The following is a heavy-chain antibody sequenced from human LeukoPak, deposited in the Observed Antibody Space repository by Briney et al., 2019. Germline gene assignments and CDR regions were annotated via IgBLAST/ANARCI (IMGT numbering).Heavy chain of an antibody. CDR1: GGSISSSRYY. Sequence: SETLSLTCTVSGGSISSSRYYGGWIRQPPGKGLEWIGSKYYSGSTYYNPSLKNRVTISVDTSKNQFSLKPSSVTAADTAVYYCARLRGDYWGQGTLVTVSS. CDR3: ARLRGDY. J-gene: IGHJ4*02. CDR2: KYYSGST. V-gene: IGHV4-39*07. D-gene: IGHD4-17*01.